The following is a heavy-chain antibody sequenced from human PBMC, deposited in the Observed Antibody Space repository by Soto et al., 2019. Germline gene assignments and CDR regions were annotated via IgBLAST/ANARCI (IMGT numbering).Heavy chain of an antibody. J-gene: IGHJ3*02. D-gene: IGHD6-19*01. V-gene: IGHV3-21*04. CDR1: GFTFSSYS. CDR2: ISSSSSDI. CDR3: ARNSQSSGWWWRGAFDI. Sequence: GGSLRLSCAASGFTFSSYSMNWVRQAPGKGLEWVSSISSSSSDIYYAGSVKGRFTISRENAKNSLYLQMNSLRAEDTAVYYYARNSQSSGWWWRGAFDIWGQGTMVTVSS.